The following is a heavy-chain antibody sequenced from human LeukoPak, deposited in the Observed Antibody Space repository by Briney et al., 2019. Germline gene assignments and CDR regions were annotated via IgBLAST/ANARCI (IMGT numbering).Heavy chain of an antibody. J-gene: IGHJ6*03. V-gene: IGHV4-61*01. CDR1: GASVTNGLDY. CDR2: IDYRGNT. CDR3: ARRVYDYYYYTDV. Sequence: SETLSLTCTVSGASVTNGLDYWRWFRQTPGKGLEWIVYIDYRGNTKYNPSLQSRVFIFVDPSESQFSLRLSSVTAADTAVYYCARRVYDYYYYTDVWGSGTTVTVSS. D-gene: IGHD2/OR15-2a*01.